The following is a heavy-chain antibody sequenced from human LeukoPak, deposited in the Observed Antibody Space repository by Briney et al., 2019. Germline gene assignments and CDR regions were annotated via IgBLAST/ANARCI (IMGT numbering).Heavy chain of an antibody. J-gene: IGHJ6*03. CDR3: AARGYCSSTSCYTGYYYYYMDV. D-gene: IGHD2-2*02. CDR2: INPNSGGT. Sequence: ASVKVSCKPSGYSFTAYWIHWVRQAPGQGLEWLGWINPNSGGTNYAQKFQGRVTMTRDTSISTAYMELSRLRSDDTAVYYCAARGYCSSTSCYTGYYYYYMDVWGKGTTVTVSS. V-gene: IGHV1-2*02. CDR1: GYSFTAYW.